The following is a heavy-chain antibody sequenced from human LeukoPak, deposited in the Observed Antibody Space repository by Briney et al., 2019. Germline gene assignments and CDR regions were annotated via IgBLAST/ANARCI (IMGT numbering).Heavy chain of an antibody. CDR2: IVVGSGNT. D-gene: IGHD5-12*01. CDR1: GFTFTSSA. CDR3: AAGTPNIVAHDAFDI. Sequence: SVKISCKASGFTFTSSAMQWVRQARGQRLEWIGWIVVGSGNTNYAQKFQERVTITRDMSTSTAYMELSSLRSEDTAVYYCAAGTPNIVAHDAFDIWGQGTMVTVSS. V-gene: IGHV1-58*02. J-gene: IGHJ3*02.